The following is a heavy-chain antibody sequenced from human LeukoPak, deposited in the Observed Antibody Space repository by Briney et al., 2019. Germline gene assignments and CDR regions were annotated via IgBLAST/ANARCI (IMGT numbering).Heavy chain of an antibody. CDR1: GGSISRGTYY. Sequence: SETLSLTCTVSGGSISRGTYYWGWIRQPPGKGLEWLGSIYYSGSTHHNPSLKSRGTISVDTSKNEFSLKLTSVTAADTAVYYCARHFRGYYYDAFDIWGRGTMVTVSS. V-gene: IGHV4-39*01. CDR3: ARHFRGYYYDAFDI. D-gene: IGHD3-10*01. J-gene: IGHJ3*02. CDR2: IYYSGST.